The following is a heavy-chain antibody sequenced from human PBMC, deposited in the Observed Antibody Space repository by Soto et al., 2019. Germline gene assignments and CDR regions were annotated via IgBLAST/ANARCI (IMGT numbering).Heavy chain of an antibody. D-gene: IGHD3-3*01. Sequence: PGGSLRLSCTASGFTFGAYAMSCFRQAPGKGLEWVGFIRSKAYGGTTEYAASVKGRFTISRDDSKSIAYLQMNSLKTEDTAVYYCTSADFWSGHRYGMDVWGQGTTVTVSS. CDR3: TSADFWSGHRYGMDV. V-gene: IGHV3-49*03. CDR1: GFTFGAYA. J-gene: IGHJ6*02. CDR2: IRSKAYGGTT.